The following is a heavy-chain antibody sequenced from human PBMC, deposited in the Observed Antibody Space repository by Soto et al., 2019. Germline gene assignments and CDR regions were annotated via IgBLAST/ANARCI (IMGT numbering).Heavy chain of an antibody. CDR2: ISAYNGNT. CDR3: ARDRGSYYANYFDY. D-gene: IGHD1-26*01. V-gene: IGHV1-18*01. J-gene: IGHJ4*02. CDR1: GYTFTSYG. Sequence: QVQLVQSGSEVKKPGSSVKVACKASGYTFTSYGISWARQAPGKGLEWMGWISAYNGNTNYAQKRQGRVTMTTDTSTSTAYMELRSMRSDDTAVYDCARDRGSYYANYFDYWGEGTLVTVSS.